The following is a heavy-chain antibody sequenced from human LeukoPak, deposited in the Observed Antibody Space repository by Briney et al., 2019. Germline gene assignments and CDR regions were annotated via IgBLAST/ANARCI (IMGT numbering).Heavy chain of an antibody. CDR3: ARRIRFYPHFDY. D-gene: IGHD3-3*01. J-gene: IGHJ4*02. V-gene: IGHV3-53*01. CDR1: GFTVSSNY. Sequence: GGSLRLSCAASGFTVSSNYMSWVRQAPGKGLEWVSVIYSGGSTYYADSVKGRFTISRDNSKNTLYLQMNSLRAEDTAVYYCARRIRFYPHFDYWGQGTLVTVSS. CDR2: IYSGGST.